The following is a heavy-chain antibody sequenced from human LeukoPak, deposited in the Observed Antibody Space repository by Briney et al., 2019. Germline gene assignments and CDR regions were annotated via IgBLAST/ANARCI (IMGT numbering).Heavy chain of an antibody. CDR1: GIRFSTSA. J-gene: IGHJ4*02. CDR3: VRGDNRDY. D-gene: IGHD1-14*01. Sequence: GGALRLSGAGSGIRFSTSALEWVRPAPREGLEWISSIGKTARDMYYANSVRGRFTISRDNAKNSLFLVMDSLRVEDTSVYYCVRGDNRDYWGQGTLVTVSS. V-gene: IGHV3-21*01. CDR2: IGKTARDM.